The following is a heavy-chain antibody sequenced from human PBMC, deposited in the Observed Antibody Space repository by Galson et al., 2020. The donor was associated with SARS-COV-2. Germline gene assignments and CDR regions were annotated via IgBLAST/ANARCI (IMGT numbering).Heavy chain of an antibody. Sequence: GGSLKPSCRASGFTFGDHALSWFRPAPGKGPEWVGFIKSKSYGGTTEYAASVKGRFTISRDDSKSIAYLQMNSLKTEDTAVYYCTRYDFWSGYYPDYWGQGTLVTVSS. V-gene: IGHV3-49*03. CDR3: TRYDFWSGYYPDY. D-gene: IGHD3-3*01. J-gene: IGHJ4*02. CDR1: GFTFGDHA. CDR2: IKSKSYGGTT.